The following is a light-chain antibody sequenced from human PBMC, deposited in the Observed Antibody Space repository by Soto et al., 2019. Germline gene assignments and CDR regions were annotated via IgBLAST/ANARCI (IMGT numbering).Light chain of an antibody. CDR2: GAS. CDR1: QSISASY. Sequence: EIMLKQSPGTLSLTPGERATLSCRASQSISASYLGWYQQKPGQAPRLLILGASSRATGTPDRFGGSGSGRDFTLTISRLEPEDFAVYYCQQYGSSPTFGGGTKVDI. CDR3: QQYGSSPT. J-gene: IGKJ4*01. V-gene: IGKV3-20*01.